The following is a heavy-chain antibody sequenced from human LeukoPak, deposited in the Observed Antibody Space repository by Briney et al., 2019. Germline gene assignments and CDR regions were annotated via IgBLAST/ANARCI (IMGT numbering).Heavy chain of an antibody. D-gene: IGHD1-14*01. CDR3: ARGRTNRLGY. Sequence: SGTLSLTCAVSGGSISSSNWWSWVRQPPGKGLEWIGEINHSGSTNYNPSLKSRVTISVDTSKNQFSLKLSSVTAADTAVYYCARGRTNRLGYWGQGTLVTVSS. V-gene: IGHV4-4*02. CDR1: GGSISSSNW. CDR2: INHSGST. J-gene: IGHJ4*02.